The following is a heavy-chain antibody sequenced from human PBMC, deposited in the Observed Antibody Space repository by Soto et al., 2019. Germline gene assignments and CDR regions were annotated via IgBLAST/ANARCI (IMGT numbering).Heavy chain of an antibody. V-gene: IGHV3-21*01. CDR1: GFTFSSYS. J-gene: IGHJ4*02. CDR2: ISSSSSYI. D-gene: IGHD5-12*01. CDR3: ARDVYGYSGYGPFDY. Sequence: GGSLRLSCAASGFTFSSYSMNWVRQAPGKGLEWVSSISSSSSYIYYADSVKGRFTISRDNAKNSLYLQMNSLRAEDTAVYYCARDVYGYSGYGPFDYWGQGTLVTVSS.